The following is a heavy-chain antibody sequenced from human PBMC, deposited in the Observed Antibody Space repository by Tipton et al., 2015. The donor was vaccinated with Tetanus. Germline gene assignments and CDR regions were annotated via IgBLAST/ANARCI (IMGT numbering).Heavy chain of an antibody. CDR3: ARGLYYYDSSGYSPFAP. D-gene: IGHD3-22*01. CDR1: GGSISSYY. J-gene: IGHJ5*02. V-gene: IGHV4-59*01. CDR2: IYYSGST. Sequence: TLSLTCTVSGGSISSYYWSWIRQPPGKGLEWIGYIYYSGSTNYNPSLKSRVTISVDTSKNQFSLKLSSVTAADTAVYYCARGLYYYDSSGYSPFAPWGQGTLVTVSS.